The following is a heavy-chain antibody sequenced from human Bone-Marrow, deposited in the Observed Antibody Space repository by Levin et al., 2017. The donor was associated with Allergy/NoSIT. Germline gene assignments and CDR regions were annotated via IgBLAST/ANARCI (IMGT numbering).Heavy chain of an antibody. CDR3: ARESFGVAALRDYYYYGMDV. V-gene: IGHV1-46*01. J-gene: IGHJ6*02. CDR1: GSTFTSYY. Sequence: GGSLRLSCKASGSTFTSYYMHWVRQAPGQGLEWMGIINPSGGSTSYAQKFQGRVTMTRDTSTSTVYMELSSLRSEDTAVYYCARESFGVAALRDYYYYGMDVWGQGTTVTVSS. CDR2: INPSGGST. D-gene: IGHD6-13*01.